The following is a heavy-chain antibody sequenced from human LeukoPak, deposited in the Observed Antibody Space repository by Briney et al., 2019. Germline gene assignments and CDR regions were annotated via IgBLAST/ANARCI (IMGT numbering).Heavy chain of an antibody. V-gene: IGHV3-21*04. CDR2: ITSSSSYT. Sequence: VGSLRLSCAASGFTFSSYNMNWVRQAPGKGLEWVSSITSSSSYTFYADSVKGRFTISRDNSKNTLYLQMNSLRAEDTAVYYCAKDRSYGNYFDYWGQGTLVTVSS. J-gene: IGHJ4*02. CDR3: AKDRSYGNYFDY. D-gene: IGHD5-18*01. CDR1: GFTFSSYN.